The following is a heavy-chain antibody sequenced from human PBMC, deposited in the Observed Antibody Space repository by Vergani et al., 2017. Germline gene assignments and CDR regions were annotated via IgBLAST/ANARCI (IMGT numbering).Heavy chain of an antibody. CDR1: GGTFSSYA. CDR2: IIPIFGTA. V-gene: IGHV1-69*13. J-gene: IGHJ1*01. CDR3: ASPRSTPXCSCGSCHAEYFQH. D-gene: IGHD2-15*01. Sequence: QVQLVQSGAEVKKPGSSVKVSCKASGGTFSSYAISWVRQAPGQGLEWMGRIIPIFGTANYAQKFQGRDTITADESTSTAYMELSSLRSEDTAVYYCASPRSTPXCSCGSCHAEYFQHWGQGTLVTVSS.